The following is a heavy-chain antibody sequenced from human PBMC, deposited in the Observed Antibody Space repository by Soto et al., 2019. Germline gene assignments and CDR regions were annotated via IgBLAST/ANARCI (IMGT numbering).Heavy chain of an antibody. V-gene: IGHV3-48*03. J-gene: IGHJ6*02. Sequence: EVQLVESGGGLVQPGGSLRLSCAASGFTFSSYEMNWVRQAPGKGLEWVSYISSSGSTIYYADSVKGRFTISRDNAKNSLYLQMNSLRAEDTAVYYCARDFRDVRPYYYYGMDVWCQGTTVTVSS. D-gene: IGHD2-8*01. CDR2: ISSSGSTI. CDR3: ARDFRDVRPYYYYGMDV. CDR1: GFTFSSYE.